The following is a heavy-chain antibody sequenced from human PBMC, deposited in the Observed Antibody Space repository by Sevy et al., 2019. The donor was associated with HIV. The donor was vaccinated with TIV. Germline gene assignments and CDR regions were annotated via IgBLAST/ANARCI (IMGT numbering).Heavy chain of an antibody. D-gene: IGHD3-22*01. CDR2: IKEDGSDK. V-gene: IGHV3-7*03. J-gene: IGHJ3*02. Sequence: GGSLRLSCAASGFTLSSFWMTWVRQAPGKGLEWVANIKEDGSDKNYLDSVKGRFIISRDNAKNSLYLQMNSLRAEDTAVYYCARDKNHYDRNVYYDAFDIWGQGTMVTVSS. CDR1: GFTLSSFW. CDR3: ARDKNHYDRNVYYDAFDI.